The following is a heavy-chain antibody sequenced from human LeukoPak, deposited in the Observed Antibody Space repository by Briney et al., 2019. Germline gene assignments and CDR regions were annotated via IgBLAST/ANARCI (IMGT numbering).Heavy chain of an antibody. CDR3: ARALGDFSRRYSPSYYYYYMDV. V-gene: IGHV1-69*13. J-gene: IGHJ6*03. CDR2: SIPIFGTE. D-gene: IGHD3-16*01. Sequence: SVKVSSKASGDTFSSYASSWGRQAPGEGGWWMGGSIPIFGTENYAQKFQGRDTITADESTSTGYMDLSSMRSEETAVYYCARALGDFSRRYSPSYYYYYMDVWGNGTTVTVSS. CDR1: GDTFSSYA.